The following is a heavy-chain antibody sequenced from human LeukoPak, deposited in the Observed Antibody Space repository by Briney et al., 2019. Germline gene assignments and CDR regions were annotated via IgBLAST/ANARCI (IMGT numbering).Heavy chain of an antibody. Sequence: GASVKVSCKASGYTFTGYYMHWVRQAPGQGLEWMGWINPNSGGTSYAQKFQGRVTMTRDMSTSTVYMELSSLRSEDTAVYYCASPAAGTSWYYFDYWGQGTLVTVSS. J-gene: IGHJ4*02. CDR2: INPNSGGT. CDR3: ASPAAGTSWYYFDY. CDR1: GYTFTGYY. V-gene: IGHV1-2*02. D-gene: IGHD6-13*01.